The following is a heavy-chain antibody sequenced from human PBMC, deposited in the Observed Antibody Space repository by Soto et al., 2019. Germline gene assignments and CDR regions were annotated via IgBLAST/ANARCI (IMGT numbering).Heavy chain of an antibody. J-gene: IGHJ5*02. D-gene: IGHD2-2*01. CDR2: INPNSGGT. Sequence: ASVKVSCKASGYTFTGYYMHWVRQAPGQGLEWMGWINPNSGGTNYAQKFQGWVTMTRDTSISTAYMELSRLRSDDTAVYYCAREGVEDCSSTSCYFNPWGQGTLVTVYS. CDR1: GYTFTGYY. CDR3: AREGVEDCSSTSCYFNP. V-gene: IGHV1-2*04.